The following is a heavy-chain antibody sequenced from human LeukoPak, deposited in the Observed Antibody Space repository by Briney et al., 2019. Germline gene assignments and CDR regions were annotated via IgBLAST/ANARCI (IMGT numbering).Heavy chain of an antibody. CDR1: GYTFTSYD. V-gene: IGHV1-8*03. J-gene: IGHJ3*02. Sequence: ASVKVSCKASGYTFTSYDINWVRQATGQGLEWMGWMNPNSGNTGYAQKFQGRVTITRNTSISTAYMELSSLRSDDTAVYYCARATFYYDNDAFDIWGQGTMVTVSS. CDR3: ARATFYYDNDAFDI. CDR2: MNPNSGNT. D-gene: IGHD3-22*01.